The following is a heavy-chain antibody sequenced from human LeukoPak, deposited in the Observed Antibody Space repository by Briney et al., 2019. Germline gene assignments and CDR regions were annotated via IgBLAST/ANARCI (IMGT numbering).Heavy chain of an antibody. CDR3: ARDRSHYYGSGYGY. D-gene: IGHD3-10*01. V-gene: IGHV4-59*01. J-gene: IGHJ4*02. CDR1: GGSISSYY. CDR2: IYYSGST. Sequence: SETLSLTCTVSGGSISSYYWSWIRQPPGKGLEWIGYIYYSGSTNYNPSLKSRVTISVDTSKNQFSLKLSSVTAADTAVYYCARDRSHYYGSGYGYWGQGTLVTVSS.